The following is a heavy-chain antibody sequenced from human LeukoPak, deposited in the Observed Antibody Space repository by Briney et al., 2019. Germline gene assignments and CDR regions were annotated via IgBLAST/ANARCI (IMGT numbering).Heavy chain of an antibody. V-gene: IGHV4-4*02. CDR2: IYHSGST. Sequence: SETLSLTCAVSGGSISSSNWWNWVRQPPGKGLEWIGEIYHSGSTNYNPSLKSRVTISLDKSKNQFSLKLSSVTAADTAVYYCARDYGGNGVFDYWGQGTLVTVSS. D-gene: IGHD4-23*01. J-gene: IGHJ4*02. CDR1: GGSISSSNW. CDR3: ARDYGGNGVFDY.